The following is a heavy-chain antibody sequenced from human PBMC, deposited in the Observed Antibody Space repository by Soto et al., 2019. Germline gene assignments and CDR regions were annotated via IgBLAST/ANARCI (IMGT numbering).Heavy chain of an antibody. D-gene: IGHD2-8*02. V-gene: IGHV1-18*04. CDR1: GYTFSNFG. J-gene: IGHJ5*02. CDR3: AACTGPSCHRGREWFDP. Sequence: QVQLVQSGAEVKKPGASVKVSCTASGYTFSNFGITWVRQAPGQGLEWMGWISTYNGNTNYARNGQGRVTMTIDTSTSTAYMELRSLRPDDTAMYYCAACTGPSCHRGREWFDPWGQGTLVTVSA. CDR2: ISTYNGNT.